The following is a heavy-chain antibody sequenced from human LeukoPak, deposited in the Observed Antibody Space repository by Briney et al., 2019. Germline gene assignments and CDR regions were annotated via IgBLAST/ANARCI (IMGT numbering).Heavy chain of an antibody. CDR3: GSSSGYYYVAY. CDR2: IYYSGST. Sequence: SETLSLTCTVSGGSISSGDYYWSWIRQPPGKGLEWIGYIYYSGSTYYNPSLRSRVTISVDTSKNQFSLKLSSVTATDTAVYYCGSSSGYYYVAYWGQGTLVTVSS. J-gene: IGHJ4*02. D-gene: IGHD3-22*01. CDR1: GGSISSGDYY. V-gene: IGHV4-30-4*01.